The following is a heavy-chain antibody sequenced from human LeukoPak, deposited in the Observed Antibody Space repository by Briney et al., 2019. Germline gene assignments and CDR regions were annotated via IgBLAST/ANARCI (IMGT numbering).Heavy chain of an antibody. J-gene: IGHJ6*02. D-gene: IGHD2-15*01. Sequence: GGSLRLYCAASGFTFSSYWMHWVRQAPGKGLVWVSRINTDGSSTTYADSVKGRFTISRDNAKNTLYLQMNSLRVEDTAVYFCARGWYYGRDVWGQGTTVIVSS. CDR2: INTDGSST. CDR1: GFTFSSYW. CDR3: ARGWYYGRDV. V-gene: IGHV3-74*01.